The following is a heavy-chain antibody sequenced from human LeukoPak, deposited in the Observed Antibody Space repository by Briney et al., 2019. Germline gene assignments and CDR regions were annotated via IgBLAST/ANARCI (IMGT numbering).Heavy chain of an antibody. J-gene: IGHJ4*02. CDR2: ISSNGGST. V-gene: IGHV3-64*01. CDR1: GFTFSSYA. Sequence: PGGSLRLSCAASGFTFSSYAMHGVRQAPGKGLEYVSAISSNGGSTYYANSVKGRFTISRDNSKNTLYLQMGSLRAEDMAVYYCASPGAYYWGQGTLVTGSS. CDR3: ASPGAYY.